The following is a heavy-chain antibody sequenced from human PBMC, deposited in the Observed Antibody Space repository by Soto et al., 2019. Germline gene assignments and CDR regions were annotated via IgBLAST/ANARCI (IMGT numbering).Heavy chain of an antibody. V-gene: IGHV1-58*01. D-gene: IGHD3-22*01. J-gene: IGHJ3*02. CDR3: AADVGYYDSTRPDAFDI. CDR2: IVVGSGNT. Sequence: SVKVSCKASGFTFTSSAVQWVRQARGQRLEWIGWIVVGSGNTNYAQKFQERVTITRDMSTSTAYMELSSLRSEDTAVYYCAADVGYYDSTRPDAFDIWGQGTMVTVSS. CDR1: GFTFTSSA.